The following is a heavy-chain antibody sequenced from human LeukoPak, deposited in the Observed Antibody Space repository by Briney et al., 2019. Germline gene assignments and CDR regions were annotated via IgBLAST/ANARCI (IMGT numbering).Heavy chain of an antibody. J-gene: IGHJ4*02. Sequence: SVKVSCKASGGTISSYAISWLRQAPGQGLEWMGRIIPILGIANYAQKFQGRVTITADKSTSTAYMELSSLRSEDTAVYYCARDPLEYCGGDCYSRPFDYWGQGTLVTVSS. D-gene: IGHD2-21*02. V-gene: IGHV1-69*04. CDR3: ARDPLEYCGGDCYSRPFDY. CDR2: IIPILGIA. CDR1: GGTISSYA.